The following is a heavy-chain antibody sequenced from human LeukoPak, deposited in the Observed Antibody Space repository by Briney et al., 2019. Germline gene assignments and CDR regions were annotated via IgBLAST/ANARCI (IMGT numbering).Heavy chain of an antibody. CDR2: IWYDGSNK. CDR3: ARGGITIFGVVISYYFDY. J-gene: IGHJ4*02. Sequence: PGGSLRLSCAASGFIFSSYGMHWVRQAPGKGLEWVAVIWYDGSNKYYADPVKGRFTISRDNSKNTLYLQMNSLRAEDTAVYYCARGGITIFGVVISYYFDYWGQGTLVTVSS. V-gene: IGHV3-33*01. CDR1: GFIFSSYG. D-gene: IGHD3-3*01.